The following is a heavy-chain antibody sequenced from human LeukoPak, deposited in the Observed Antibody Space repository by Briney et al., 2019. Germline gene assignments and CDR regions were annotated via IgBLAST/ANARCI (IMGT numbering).Heavy chain of an antibody. D-gene: IGHD2-15*01. CDR3: ARSVAVVTATLGY. CDR1: GFTFNSYW. V-gene: IGHV3-74*01. Sequence: PGGSLRLSCAASGFTFNSYWMHWVRQAPGKGLVWVSRINSDGSSTGYADSVKGRFTISRDNAKNTLYLQMNSLRAEDTAVYYCARSVAVVTATLGYWGQGTLVTVSS. CDR2: INSDGSST. J-gene: IGHJ4*02.